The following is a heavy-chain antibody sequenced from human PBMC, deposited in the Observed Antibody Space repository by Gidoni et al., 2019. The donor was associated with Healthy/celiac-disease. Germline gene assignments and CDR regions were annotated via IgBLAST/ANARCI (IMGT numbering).Heavy chain of an antibody. V-gene: IGHV1-69*04. D-gene: IGHD5-12*01. CDR2: IIPILGIA. CDR3: AREYSGYDLVLDY. J-gene: IGHJ4*02. Sequence: QVQLVQSGAEVKKPGSSVKVSCKASGGTFSSYAISWVRQAPGQGLEWMGRIIPILGIANYAQKFQGRVTITADKSTSTAYMELSSLRSEDKAVYYCAREYSGYDLVLDYWGQGTLVTVSS. CDR1: GGTFSSYA.